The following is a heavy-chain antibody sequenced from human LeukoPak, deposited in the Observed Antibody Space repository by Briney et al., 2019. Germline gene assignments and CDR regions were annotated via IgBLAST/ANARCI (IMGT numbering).Heavy chain of an antibody. CDR3: TTSPTYYYGSGSYLY. V-gene: IGHV3-15*01. Sequence: GGSLRLSCAASGFTFSSYGMHWVRQAPGKGLEWVGRIKSKTDGGTTDYAAPVKGRFTISRDDSKNTLYLQMNSLKTEDTAVYYCTTSPTYYYGSGSYLYWGQGTLVTVSS. D-gene: IGHD3-10*01. CDR1: GFTFSSYG. J-gene: IGHJ4*02. CDR2: IKSKTDGGTT.